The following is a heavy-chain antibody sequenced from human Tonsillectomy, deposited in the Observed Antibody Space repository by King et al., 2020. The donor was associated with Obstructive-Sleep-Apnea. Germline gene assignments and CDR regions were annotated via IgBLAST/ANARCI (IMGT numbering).Heavy chain of an antibody. V-gene: IGHV3-21*01. Sequence: VQLVESGGGLVKPGGSLRLSCASSGFTFSSYSINWVRQAPGKGLEWVSSISSSSSYIYYADTVKGRFTISRDNAKNSLYLQMNSLRDEDTAVYYCASDTRRELHPFDFWGQGTLVTVSS. J-gene: IGHJ4*01. CDR1: GFTFSSYS. D-gene: IGHD1-26*01. CDR3: ASDTRRELHPFDF. CDR2: ISSSSSYI.